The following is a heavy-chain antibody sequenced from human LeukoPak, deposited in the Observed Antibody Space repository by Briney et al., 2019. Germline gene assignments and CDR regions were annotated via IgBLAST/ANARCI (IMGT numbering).Heavy chain of an antibody. V-gene: IGHV3-30*02. CDR3: AKTYYYDSSGYAPINYYYYYYMDV. D-gene: IGHD3-22*01. J-gene: IGHJ6*03. CDR2: IRYDESTK. Sequence: GGSLRLSCAASGFTFSNYGMHWVRQAPGKGLEWVAFIRYDESTKFYADSVKGRFTISRDNSKTTLYLQMNSLRAEDTAVYYCAKTYYYDSSGYAPINYYYYYYMDVWGKGTTVTVSS. CDR1: GFTFSNYG.